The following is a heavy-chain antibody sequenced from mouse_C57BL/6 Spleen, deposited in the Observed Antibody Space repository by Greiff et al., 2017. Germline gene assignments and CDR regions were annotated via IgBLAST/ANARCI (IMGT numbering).Heavy chain of an antibody. CDR2: ISSGSSTI. CDR3: ARDDGYYQYYFDY. Sequence: DVHLVESGGGLVKPGGSLKLSCAASGFTFSDYGMHWVRQAPEKGLEWVAYISSGSSTIYYADTVKGRFTISRDNAKNTLFLQMTSLRSEDTAMYYCARDDGYYQYYFDYWGQGTTLTVSS. J-gene: IGHJ2*01. D-gene: IGHD2-3*01. CDR1: GFTFSDYG. V-gene: IGHV5-17*01.